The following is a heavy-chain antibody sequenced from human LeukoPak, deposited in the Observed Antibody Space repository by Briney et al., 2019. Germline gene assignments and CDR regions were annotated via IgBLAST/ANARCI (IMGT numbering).Heavy chain of an antibody. CDR2: VYYSGST. Sequence: SETLSLTCTVSGGSISSYYWSWIRQPPGKGLEWIGYVYYSGSTEYNPSLRSRITISLEMSKQQFSLNLTSVTAADTAIYYCASNTGTVFDYWGQGALVTVSS. V-gene: IGHV4-59*01. CDR3: ASNTGTVFDY. J-gene: IGHJ4*02. CDR1: GGSISSYY. D-gene: IGHD7-27*01.